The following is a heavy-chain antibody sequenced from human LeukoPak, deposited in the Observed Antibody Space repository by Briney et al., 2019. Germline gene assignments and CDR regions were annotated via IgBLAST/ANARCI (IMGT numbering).Heavy chain of an antibody. V-gene: IGHV3-21*01. J-gene: IGHJ4*02. CDR2: ISSSSTYI. Sequence: PGGSLRLSCAASGFTFTSYSMNWVRQAPGKGLEWVSSISSSSTYIYYADSVKGRFTISRDNAKNTLYLQMNSLRAEDTAVYYCARDRGYGYLFDYWGQGTLVTVSS. CDR3: ARDRGYGYLFDY. CDR1: GFTFTSYS. D-gene: IGHD5-18*01.